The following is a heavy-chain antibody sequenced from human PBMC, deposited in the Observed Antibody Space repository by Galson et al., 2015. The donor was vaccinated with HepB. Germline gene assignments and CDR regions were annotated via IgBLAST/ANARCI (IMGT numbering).Heavy chain of an antibody. V-gene: IGHV3-30*18. CDR3: AKDYSSSWGAAHLDY. CDR1: GFTFSSYG. Sequence: SLRLSCAASGFTFSSYGMHWVRQAPGKGLEWVAVISYDGSNKYYADSVKGRFTISRDNSKNTLYLQMNSLRAEDTAVYYCAKDYSSSWGAAHLDYWGQGTLVTVSS. CDR2: ISYDGSNK. D-gene: IGHD6-13*01. J-gene: IGHJ4*02.